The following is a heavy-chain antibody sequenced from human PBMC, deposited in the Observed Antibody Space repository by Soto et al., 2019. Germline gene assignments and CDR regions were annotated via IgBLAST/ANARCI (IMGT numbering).Heavy chain of an antibody. CDR1: GFRCSGHA. CDR2: ISGSGGST. Sequence: PGVSLRLSYAASGFRCSGHAMSWVRQAPGEVLEWISAISGSGGSTYYADSVKGRFTISRDNSKNTLYLQMNSLRAEDTAVYYCAKVHSSGWGGLSGWFDPCGQGTLVTVSS. V-gene: IGHV3-23*01. CDR3: AKVHSSGWGGLSGWFDP. J-gene: IGHJ5*02. D-gene: IGHD6-19*01.